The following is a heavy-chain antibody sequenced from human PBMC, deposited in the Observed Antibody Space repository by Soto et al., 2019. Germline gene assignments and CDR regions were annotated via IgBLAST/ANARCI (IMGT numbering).Heavy chain of an antibody. CDR3: AKDTGSNWSYGMDV. V-gene: IGHV3-9*01. CDR2: IKWSGGSI. J-gene: IGHJ6*02. CDR1: GFTFDDYA. D-gene: IGHD4-4*01. Sequence: QLVESGGGLGQPGRSLRLSCAASGFTFDDYAMHWVRQAPGKGPEWVSGIKWSGGSIGYADSVKGRFTISRDNAKNTLYLEMNSLRVDDTALYYCAKDTGSNWSYGMDVWGQGTMVTVSS.